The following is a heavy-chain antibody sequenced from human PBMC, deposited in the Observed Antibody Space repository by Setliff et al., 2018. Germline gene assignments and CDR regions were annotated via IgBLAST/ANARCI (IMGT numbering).Heavy chain of an antibody. Sequence: PSETLSLTCTVSNGSISSGNYFWGWIRQPPGKGLEWMGSIFYTGSTYYSSSLKSRVTMSIDTSKNQFSLNLNAVTAADTAVYYCARQPYSTTYYYYYYYMDVWGKGTTVTSP. CDR2: IFYTGST. D-gene: IGHD6-13*01. V-gene: IGHV4-39*01. CDR1: NGSISSGNYF. CDR3: ARQPYSTTYYYYYYYMDV. J-gene: IGHJ6*03.